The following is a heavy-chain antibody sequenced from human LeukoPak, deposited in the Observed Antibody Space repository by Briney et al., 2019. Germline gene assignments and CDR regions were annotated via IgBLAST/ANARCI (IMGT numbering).Heavy chain of an antibody. CDR2: ISTSSGTI. CDR3: ARVRAGYYLDY. J-gene: IGHJ4*02. CDR1: GFTFSSYS. V-gene: IGHV3-48*01. D-gene: IGHD3-22*01. Sequence: GGSLRLSCAASGFTFSSYSMNWVRQAPGKGLEWVSFISTSSGTISYADSVKGRFTISRDNAKNSLYLQMNSLRAEDTAVYYCARVRAGYYLDYWGQGTLVTVSS.